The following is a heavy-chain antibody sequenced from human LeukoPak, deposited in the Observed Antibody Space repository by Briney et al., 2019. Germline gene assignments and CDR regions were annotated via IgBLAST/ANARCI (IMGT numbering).Heavy chain of an antibody. CDR1: GYTFANNW. J-gene: IGHJ5*02. D-gene: IGHD4-17*01. CDR2: INPNGGST. V-gene: IGHV1-46*01. CDR3: ARDNSVTDPAWWFGP. Sequence: ASVKVSCKASGYTFANNWIHWVRQAPEQGLEWMGIINPNGGSTSYSQKFLGRVTLTRDMSTSTVYMDLNSLKSEDTAVYYCARDNSVTDPAWWFGPWGQGTLVTVSS.